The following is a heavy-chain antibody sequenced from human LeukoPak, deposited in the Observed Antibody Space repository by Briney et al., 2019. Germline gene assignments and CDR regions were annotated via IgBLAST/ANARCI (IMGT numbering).Heavy chain of an antibody. J-gene: IGHJ6*04. Sequence: SETLSLTCAVYGGSFSGYYWSWIRQPPGKGLEWIGEINHSGSTNYNPSLKSRVTISVDTSKNQFSLKLSSVTAEDTAVYYCARGVGSSSWYRLGVWGKGTTVTVSS. CDR2: INHSGST. D-gene: IGHD6-13*01. CDR1: GGSFSGYY. CDR3: ARGVGSSSWYRLGV. V-gene: IGHV4-34*01.